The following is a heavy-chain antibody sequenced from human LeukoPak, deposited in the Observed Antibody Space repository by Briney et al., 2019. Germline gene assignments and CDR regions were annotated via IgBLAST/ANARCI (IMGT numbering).Heavy chain of an antibody. CDR2: INHSGST. CDR1: GGSFSGYY. D-gene: IGHD1-26*01. CDR3: ARDRHSGSYYRWFDP. J-gene: IGHJ5*02. V-gene: IGHV4-34*01. Sequence: SETLSLTCAVYGGSFSGYYWSWIRQPPGKGLEWIGEINHSGSTNYNPSLKSRVTISVDTSKNQFSLKLSSVTAADTAVYYCARDRHSGSYYRWFDPWGQGTLVTVSS.